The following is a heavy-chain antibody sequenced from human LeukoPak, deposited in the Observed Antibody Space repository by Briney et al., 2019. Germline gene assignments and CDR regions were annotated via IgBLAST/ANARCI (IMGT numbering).Heavy chain of an antibody. V-gene: IGHV3-30*03. CDR3: ARDWGRGDSKYLDF. D-gene: IGHD4-17*01. CDR1: GFTFNNYG. J-gene: IGHJ4*02. CDR2: ISDDGSKK. Sequence: GGSLRLSCAASGFTFNNYGMHWVRQAPGKGLECVALISDDGSKKYYAGSAKGRFTISRDNSRNTVFLEMNSLRGDDTAVYFCARDWGRGDSKYLDFWGQGILVTVSS.